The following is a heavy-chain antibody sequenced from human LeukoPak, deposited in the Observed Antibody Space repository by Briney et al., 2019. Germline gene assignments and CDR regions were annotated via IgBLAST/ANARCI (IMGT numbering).Heavy chain of an antibody. CDR3: AREGYCSGGSRYG. J-gene: IGHJ4*02. Sequence: GGSLRLSCAASGFTFSSYSMNWVRQAPGKGLEWVSSISSSSSYIYYADSVKGRFTISRDNAKNSLYLQMNSLRAEDTAVYYCAREGYCSGGSRYGWGQGTLVTVSS. D-gene: IGHD2-15*01. CDR1: GFTFSSYS. V-gene: IGHV3-21*01. CDR2: ISSSSSYI.